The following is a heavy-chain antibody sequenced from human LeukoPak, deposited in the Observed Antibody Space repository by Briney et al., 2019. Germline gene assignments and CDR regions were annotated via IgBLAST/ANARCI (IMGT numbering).Heavy chain of an antibody. CDR2: ISGSGGST. CDR3: AKDSLLWSGTPFDY. V-gene: IGHV3-23*01. D-gene: IGHD3-10*01. J-gene: IGHJ4*02. Sequence: GGSLRLSCAASGFTFSSYAMYWVRQAPGKGLEWVSAISGSGGSTYYADSVKGRFTISGDNSKNTLYLQMNSLRAEDTAVYYCAKDSLLWSGTPFDYWGQGTLVTVSS. CDR1: GFTFSSYA.